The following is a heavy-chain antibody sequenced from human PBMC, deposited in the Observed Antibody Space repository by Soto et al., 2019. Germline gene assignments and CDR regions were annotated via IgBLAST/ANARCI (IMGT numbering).Heavy chain of an antibody. J-gene: IGHJ4*02. D-gene: IGHD3-9*01. CDR1: GFNLSHPW. CDR3: TTGIYYDILTGYHNVAY. V-gene: IGHV3-15*01. CDR2: IKSKTDGGTA. Sequence: LRLSCVASGFNLSHPWMTWVRQAAGKGLEWVGRIKSKTDGGTADYAAPVKGRATISRDDSKNTVHLQMNSLKTEDTAVYYCTTGIYYDILTGYHNVAYWGQGALVTVSS.